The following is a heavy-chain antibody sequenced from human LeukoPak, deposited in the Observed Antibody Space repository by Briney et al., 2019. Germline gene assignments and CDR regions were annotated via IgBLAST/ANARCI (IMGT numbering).Heavy chain of an antibody. J-gene: IGHJ4*02. CDR3: AKSMVRGVINPFDY. V-gene: IGHV3-9*03. CDR1: GFTFDDYA. Sequence: QSGRSLRLSCAASGFTFDDYAMHWVRQAPGKGLEWVSGISWNSGSIGYADSVKGRFTISRDNAKNSLYPQMNSLRAEDMALYYCAKSMVRGVINPFDYWGQGTLVTVSP. CDR2: ISWNSGSI. D-gene: IGHD3-10*01.